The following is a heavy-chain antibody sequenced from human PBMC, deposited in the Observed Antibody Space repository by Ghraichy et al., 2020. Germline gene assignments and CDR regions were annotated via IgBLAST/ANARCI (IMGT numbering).Heavy chain of an antibody. D-gene: IGHD4-23*01. CDR3: ARGSRVVRFFYYDGMDV. Sequence: GGSLRLSCVGSGFTLSSYSMNWVRQSPGKGLEWVSYITSSGRSIFYADSVKGRFTISRDNAQNSLSLQMNSLRDEDTAVYYCARGSRVVRFFYYDGMDVWGQGTTVPVSS. J-gene: IGHJ6*02. V-gene: IGHV3-48*02. CDR1: GFTLSSYS. CDR2: ITSSGRSI.